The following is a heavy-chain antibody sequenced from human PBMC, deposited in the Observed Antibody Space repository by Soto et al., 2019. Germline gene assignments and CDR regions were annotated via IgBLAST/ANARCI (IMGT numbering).Heavy chain of an antibody. Sequence: EVQLVESGGGLVQPGGSLRLSCAASGFTFSDHYMDWVRQAPGKGLEWVGRTRNKPNSYFTEYAASVKGRFTISRDDSKNSLYLQMNSLKTEDTAVYYCARTRPYTYCSSTSCYAGDFDYWGQGTLVTVSS. CDR1: GFTFSDHY. CDR3: ARTRPYTYCSSTSCYAGDFDY. CDR2: TRNKPNSYFT. J-gene: IGHJ4*02. V-gene: IGHV3-72*01. D-gene: IGHD2-2*01.